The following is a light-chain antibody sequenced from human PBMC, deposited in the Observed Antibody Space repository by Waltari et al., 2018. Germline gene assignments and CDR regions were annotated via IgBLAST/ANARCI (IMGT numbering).Light chain of an antibody. J-gene: IGKJ4*01. V-gene: IGKV1-5*03. CDR3: QQYNSYSLLT. CDR2: KAS. Sequence: LQMTQSPSTLSASAGDIFTITCRASQSISNWLAWYQQKPGKAPKLLIYKASTLESGVPSRFSGSGSGTEFTLTINSLQPDDFATYYCQQYNSYSLLTFGGGTKVEIK. CDR1: QSISNW.